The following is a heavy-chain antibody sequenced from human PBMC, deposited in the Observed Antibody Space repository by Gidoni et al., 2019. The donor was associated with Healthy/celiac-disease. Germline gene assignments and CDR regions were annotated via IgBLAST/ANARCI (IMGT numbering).Heavy chain of an antibody. Sequence: QVQLVVPGGGMVLPGRSLRLSCSASGFTFISDGMHWVRQAPGKGLEWVAVIWYDGSNKYYADSVKGRFTISRDNSKNTLYLQMNSLRAEDTAVYYCARDQGPFGVGAPFDYWGQGTLVTVSS. D-gene: IGHD3-3*01. J-gene: IGHJ4*02. CDR3: ARDQGPFGVGAPFDY. V-gene: IGHV3-33*01. CDR1: GFTFISDG. CDR2: IWYDGSNK.